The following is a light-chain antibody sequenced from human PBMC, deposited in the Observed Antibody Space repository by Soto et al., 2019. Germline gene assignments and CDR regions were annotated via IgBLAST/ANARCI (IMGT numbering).Light chain of an antibody. V-gene: IGLV2-8*01. CDR2: EVS. J-gene: IGLJ2*01. Sequence: QSVLTQPPSASGSPGQSVTISCTGTSSDVGGYNYVSWYQQHPGKAPKLMIYEVSKRPSGVPDRFSGSKSGNTASVTVSGLQAEDEADYYCSSYAGSNNLGVFGGGTKLTVL. CDR1: SSDVGGYNY. CDR3: SSYAGSNNLGV.